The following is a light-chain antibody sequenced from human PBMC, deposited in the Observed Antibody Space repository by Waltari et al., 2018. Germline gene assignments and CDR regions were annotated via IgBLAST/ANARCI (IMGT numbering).Light chain of an antibody. V-gene: IGKV3-20*01. J-gene: IGKJ1*01. CDR2: GAS. Sequence: EIVLTQSPGTLSLSPGARATLTCRASQSVGRSLAWYQQKPGKDPRLLIYGASNRAPCIPERFSGSGSGTDFSLTISRLEPEDFGLYSCQHYVRLPATFGQGTKVEIK. CDR1: QSVGRS. CDR3: QHYVRLPAT.